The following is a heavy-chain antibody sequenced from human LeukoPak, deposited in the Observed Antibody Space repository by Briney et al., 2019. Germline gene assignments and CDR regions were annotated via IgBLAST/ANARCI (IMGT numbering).Heavy chain of an antibody. CDR1: GGSISSSSYY. Sequence: SETLSLTCTVSGGSISSSSYYWGWIRQPPGKGLEWIGSIYYSGSTYYNPSLKSRVTISVDTSKNQFSLKLSSVTAADTAVYYCARVLGGYSYGWVGDAFDIWGQGTMVTVSS. J-gene: IGHJ3*02. CDR2: IYYSGST. CDR3: ARVLGGYSYGWVGDAFDI. D-gene: IGHD5-18*01. V-gene: IGHV4-39*07.